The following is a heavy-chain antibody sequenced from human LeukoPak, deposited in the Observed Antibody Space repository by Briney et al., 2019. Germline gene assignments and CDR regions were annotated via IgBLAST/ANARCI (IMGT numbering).Heavy chain of an antibody. D-gene: IGHD3-10*01. CDR3: ARAEIYYYGSGSPDY. CDR2: INSDGSST. V-gene: IGHV3-74*01. Sequence: GGSLRLSCAASGLTFSRSWMHWVRQAPGKGLVWVSRINSDGSSTNYADSVKGRFTISRDNAKNTPYLQMNSLRAEDTAVYYCARAEIYYYGSGSPDYWGQGTLVTVSS. CDR1: GLTFSRSW. J-gene: IGHJ4*02.